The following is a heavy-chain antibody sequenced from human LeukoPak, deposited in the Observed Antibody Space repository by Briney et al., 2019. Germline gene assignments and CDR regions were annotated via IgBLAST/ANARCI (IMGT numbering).Heavy chain of an antibody. CDR3: AREDSRGLKY. CDR1: GFTFSVYY. V-gene: IGHV3-11*01. Sequence: GGSLRLSCAASGFTFSVYYMSWIRQAPGKGLEWVSYISNSGSTIYYADSVKGRVTISRDNAKNSLHLQMNSLRAEDTAVYYCAREDSRGLKYWGQGTLVTVSS. J-gene: IGHJ4*02. CDR2: ISNSGSTI. D-gene: IGHD3-22*01.